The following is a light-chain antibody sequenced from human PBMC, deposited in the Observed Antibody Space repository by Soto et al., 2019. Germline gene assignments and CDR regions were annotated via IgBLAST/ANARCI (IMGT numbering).Light chain of an antibody. J-gene: IGKJ2*01. CDR3: QVRTEWPPFMYS. Sequence: EIVLTQSPATLSLSPGERATLSCRASQSVDTFLAWYQQKPGRTPRLRIYDTSNRATGIPPRFSGSGSGTDFTLTISRLEPEDFAVYYCQVRTEWPPFMYSFGQGTKLAVK. CDR2: DTS. V-gene: IGKV3-11*01. CDR1: QSVDTF.